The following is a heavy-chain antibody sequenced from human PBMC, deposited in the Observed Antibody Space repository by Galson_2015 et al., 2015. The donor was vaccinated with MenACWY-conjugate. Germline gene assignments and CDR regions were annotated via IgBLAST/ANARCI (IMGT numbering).Heavy chain of an antibody. J-gene: IGHJ4*02. V-gene: IGHV3-23*01. Sequence: RLSCAASGFTFSSYSMNWVRQAPGKGLEWVSAIYPNGVTTYYAESVKGRFTISRDNSKNTVYLQMNSLRAEDTAVYYCAKDRQPDSGWNFDYWGQGTLVTVSS. CDR1: GFTFSSYS. CDR3: AKDRQPDSGWNFDY. CDR2: IYPNGVTT. D-gene: IGHD6-19*01.